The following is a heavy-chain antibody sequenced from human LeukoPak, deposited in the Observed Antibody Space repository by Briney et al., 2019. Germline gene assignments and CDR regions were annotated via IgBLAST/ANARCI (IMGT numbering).Heavy chain of an antibody. V-gene: IGHV1-2*02. CDR1: VYTFTGYY. D-gene: IGHD3-10*01. CDR3: ARGSDYGSGSVLIDY. J-gene: IGHJ4*02. CDR2: INPNSGGT. Sequence: ASVKVSCKASVYTFTGYYMHWVRQAPGQGLEWMGWINPNSGGTNYAQKFQGRVTMTRDTSISTAYMELSRLRSDDTAVYYCARGSDYGSGSVLIDYWGQGTLVTVAS.